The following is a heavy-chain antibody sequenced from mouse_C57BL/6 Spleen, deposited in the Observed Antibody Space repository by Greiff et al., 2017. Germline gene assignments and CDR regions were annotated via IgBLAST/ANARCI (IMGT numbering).Heavy chain of an antibody. Sequence: VKLQQSGAELVRPGASVTLSCKASGYTFTDYEMHWVKQTPVHGLEWIGAIDPETGGTAYNQKFKGKAILTADKSSSTAYMELRSLTSEDSAVYYCTRETAQATGAMDYWVQGTSVTVSS. V-gene: IGHV1-15*01. CDR2: IDPETGGT. J-gene: IGHJ4*01. D-gene: IGHD3-2*02. CDR3: TRETAQATGAMDY. CDR1: GYTFTDYE.